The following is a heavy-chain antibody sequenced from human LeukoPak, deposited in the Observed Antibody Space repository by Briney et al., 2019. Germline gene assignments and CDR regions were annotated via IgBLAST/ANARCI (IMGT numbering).Heavy chain of an antibody. CDR2: INHSGST. Sequence: GSLRLSCAASGFTFSNAWMSWVRQAPGKGLEWIGEINHSGSTNYNPSLKSRVTISVDKSKNQFSLKLSSVTAADTAVYYCARVGSYGSGSYYNDGFDYWGQGTLVTVSS. V-gene: IGHV4-4*02. D-gene: IGHD3-10*01. CDR1: GFTFSNAW. CDR3: ARVGSYGSGSYYNDGFDY. J-gene: IGHJ4*02.